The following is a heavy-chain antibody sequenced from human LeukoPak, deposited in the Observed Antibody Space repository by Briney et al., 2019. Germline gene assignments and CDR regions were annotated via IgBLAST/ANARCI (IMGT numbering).Heavy chain of an antibody. D-gene: IGHD6-6*01. CDR1: GYTFTSYG. CDR2: ISVYNGNT. J-gene: IGHJ6*03. Sequence: ASVKVSCKASGYTFTSYGISWVRQAPGQGLEWMGWISVYNGNTNYAQKLQGRVTMTTDTSTSTAYMELRSLRSDDTAIYYCARDFSSSSTVYYYYYMDVWGKGTTVTVSS. CDR3: ARDFSSSSTVYYYYYMDV. V-gene: IGHV1-18*01.